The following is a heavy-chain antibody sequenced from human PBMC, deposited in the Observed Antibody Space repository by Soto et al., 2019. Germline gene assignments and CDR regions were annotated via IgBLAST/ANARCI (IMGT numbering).Heavy chain of an antibody. CDR3: TRGGMPYSSWNYYFNGMDI. J-gene: IGHJ6*02. CDR1: GYTFTDYY. V-gene: IGHV1-2*02. Sequence: QAQVEQSGAEVKKPGASVKVSCKSSGYTFTDYYMHWVRQDPGQGLEWMGWINPKSGATNYAQKFRGRVSMTRDTSTSTVYMELTKLTSDDTAVYYCTRGGMPYSSWNYYFNGMDIWGQGTPVTVAS. D-gene: IGHD6-13*01. CDR2: INPKSGAT.